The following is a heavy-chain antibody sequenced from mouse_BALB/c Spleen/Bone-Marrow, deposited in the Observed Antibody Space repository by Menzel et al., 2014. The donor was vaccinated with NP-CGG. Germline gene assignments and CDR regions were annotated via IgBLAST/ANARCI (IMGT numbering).Heavy chain of an antibody. CDR1: GYTFSSYW. CDR2: IVPGSGST. J-gene: IGHJ2*01. D-gene: IGHD4-1*01. CDR3: ARLGRGFDY. Sequence: QVQLQQPGAELMKPVASVKISCKATGYTFSSYWIEWVKQRPGHGLEWIGEIVPGSGSTNYNEKFKGKATFTADTSSXTAYMQLSSLTSEDSAVYYCARLGRGFDYWGQGTTLTVSS. V-gene: IGHV1-9*01.